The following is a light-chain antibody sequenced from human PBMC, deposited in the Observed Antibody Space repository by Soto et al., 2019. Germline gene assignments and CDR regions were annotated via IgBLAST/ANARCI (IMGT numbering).Light chain of an antibody. J-gene: IGKJ5*01. Sequence: IVLTQSPGPLSLSPGERATLSCRASQSVSSSYLAWYQQKPGQAPRLLIYGASTRATGIPARFSGSGSGTEFTLTISSLQSEDFAVYYCQQYNNWPPITFGQGTRLEIK. CDR2: GAS. CDR1: QSVSSSY. CDR3: QQYNNWPPIT. V-gene: IGKV3-15*01.